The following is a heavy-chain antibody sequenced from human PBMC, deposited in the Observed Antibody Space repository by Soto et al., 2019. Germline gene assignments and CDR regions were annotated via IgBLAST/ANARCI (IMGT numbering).Heavy chain of an antibody. Sequence: QITLKESGPTLVKPTQTLTLTCTFSGFSLSTSGVGVGWIRQPPGKALEWLALIYWDDDKRYSPSLKSRLTITKDTPNTQVALTMTNMDPVDTATLYCAHRRRGSYSDYWGQGTLVTVSS. D-gene: IGHD3-16*01. CDR3: AHRRRGSYSDY. CDR2: IYWDDDK. CDR1: GFSLSTSGVG. J-gene: IGHJ4*02. V-gene: IGHV2-5*02.